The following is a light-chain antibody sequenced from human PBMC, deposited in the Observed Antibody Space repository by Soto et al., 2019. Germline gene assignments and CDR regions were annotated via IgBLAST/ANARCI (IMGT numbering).Light chain of an antibody. CDR1: QSISRL. Sequence: DIQMTQSPPTLSAYVGDRVTITCRASQSISRLLAWYQHKSGKAPKLLIYDVSSLESGVPSRFSGSGSGTEFALTISSLQPDDVATYYCQQYNGYSRTFGQGAKVDI. CDR3: QQYNGYSRT. V-gene: IGKV1-5*01. CDR2: DVS. J-gene: IGKJ1*01.